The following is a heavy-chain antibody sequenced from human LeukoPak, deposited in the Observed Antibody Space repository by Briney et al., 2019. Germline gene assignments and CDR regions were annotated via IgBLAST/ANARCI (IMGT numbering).Heavy chain of an antibody. V-gene: IGHV3-23*01. CDR2: ISAGGGGT. D-gene: IGHD6-6*01. CDR3: AKEDSSSSRYYFEY. J-gene: IGHJ4*02. Sequence: GGSLRLSCAASGFAFSNYAMSWVRQAPGMGLEWVSSISAGGGGTYYADSVKGGFTISRDNAKNTLYLQMNSLRAEGTAIYYCAKEDSSSSRYYFEYWGQGALVTVSS. CDR1: GFAFSNYA.